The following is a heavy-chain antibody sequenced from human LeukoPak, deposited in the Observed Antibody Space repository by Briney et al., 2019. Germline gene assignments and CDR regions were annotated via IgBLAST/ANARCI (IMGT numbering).Heavy chain of an antibody. CDR3: ARQPGLLWFGELLSNNNWFDP. CDR2: IYYSGST. Sequence: PSETLSLTCTVSGGSISSSSYYWGWIRQPPGKGLEWIGSIYYSGSTYYNPSLKSRVTISVDTSKNQFSLKLSSVTAADTAVYYCARQPGLLWFGELLSNNNWFDPWGQGTLVTVSS. D-gene: IGHD3-10*01. J-gene: IGHJ5*02. CDR1: GGSISSSSYY. V-gene: IGHV4-39*01.